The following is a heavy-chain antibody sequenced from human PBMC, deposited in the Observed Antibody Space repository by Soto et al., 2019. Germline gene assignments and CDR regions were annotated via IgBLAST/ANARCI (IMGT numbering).Heavy chain of an antibody. D-gene: IGHD6-19*01. V-gene: IGHV1-2*02. CDR3: ALPTTVADTFDY. CDR1: GNTLSDSQ. Sequence: QVQLVQSGAEVKRPGASVKVSCKAYGNTLSDSQIPWVRQAPGEGLEWMAWINPKSGGTNYAQQFKGRVTLTRDTSISTAYMELSRLTSDDTAVYYCALPTTVADTFDYWGQGTLVTVSS. J-gene: IGHJ4*02. CDR2: INPKSGGT.